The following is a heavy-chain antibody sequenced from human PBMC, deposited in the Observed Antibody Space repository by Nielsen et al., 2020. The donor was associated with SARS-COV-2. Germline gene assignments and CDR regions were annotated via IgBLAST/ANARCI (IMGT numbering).Heavy chain of an antibody. CDR2: INSDGSST. CDR1: GFTFSSYA. V-gene: IGHV3-74*01. D-gene: IGHD3-10*01. J-gene: IGHJ6*02. CDR3: ISMAFDI. Sequence: GESLKISCAASGFTFSSYAMSWVRQAPGKGLVWVSRINSDGSSTSYADSVKGRFTISRDNAKNTLYLQMNSLRAEDTAVYYCISMAFDIWGQGTTVTVSS.